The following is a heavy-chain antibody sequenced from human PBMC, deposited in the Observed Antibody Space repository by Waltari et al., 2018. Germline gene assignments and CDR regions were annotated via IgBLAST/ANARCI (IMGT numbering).Heavy chain of an antibody. CDR1: GGSISSYY. CDR2: IYYSGST. J-gene: IGHJ6*03. D-gene: IGHD6-13*01. CDR3: ARVVAAAGIWHYYYMDV. V-gene: IGHV4-59*01. Sequence: QVQLQESGPGLVKPSETLSLTCTVPGGSISSYYWSWIRQPPGKGLEWIGYIYYSGSTNYNPSLKSRVTISVDTSKNQFSLKLSSVTAADTAVYYCARVVAAAGIWHYYYMDVWGKGTTVTISS.